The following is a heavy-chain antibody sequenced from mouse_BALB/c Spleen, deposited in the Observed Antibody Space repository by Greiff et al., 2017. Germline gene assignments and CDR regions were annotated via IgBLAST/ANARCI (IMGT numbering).Heavy chain of an antibody. CDR3: ARRDYGHYFDY. Sequence: EVQLVESGGDLVKPGGSLKLSCAASGFTFSSYGMSWVRQTPDKRLEWVATISSGGSYTYYPDSVKGRFTISRDNAKNTLYLQMSSLKSEDTAMYYCARRDYGHYFDYWGQGTTLTVSS. D-gene: IGHD1-1*01. CDR1: GFTFSSYG. V-gene: IGHV5-6*01. J-gene: IGHJ2*01. CDR2: ISSGGSYT.